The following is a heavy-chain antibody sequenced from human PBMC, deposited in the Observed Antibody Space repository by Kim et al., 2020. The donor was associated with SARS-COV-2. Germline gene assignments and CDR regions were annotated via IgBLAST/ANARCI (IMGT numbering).Heavy chain of an antibody. CDR1: GGSISSGDYY. J-gene: IGHJ4*02. CDR3: GGMTTVTTIDY. CDR2: IYYSGST. D-gene: IGHD4-17*01. V-gene: IGHV4-30-4*01. Sequence: SETLSLTCTVSGGSISSGDYYWSWIRQPPGKGLEWIGYIYYSGSTYYNPSLKSRVTISVDTSKNQFSLKLSSVTAADTAVYYCGGMTTVTTIDYWGQGTLVTVSS.